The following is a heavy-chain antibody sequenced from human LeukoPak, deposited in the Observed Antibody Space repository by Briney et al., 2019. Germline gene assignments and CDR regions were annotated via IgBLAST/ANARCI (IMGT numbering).Heavy chain of an antibody. V-gene: IGHV3-64*01. CDR3: ARDSSYYYGSGWPPNWFDP. Sequence: ASVKVSCKASGGTFSSYAMHWVRQAPGKGLEYVSAISSNGGSTYYANSVKGRFTISRDNSKNTLYLQMGSLRAEDMAVYYCARDSSYYYGSGWPPNWFDPWGQGTLVTVSS. CDR1: GGTFSSYA. J-gene: IGHJ5*02. CDR2: ISSNGGST. D-gene: IGHD3-10*01.